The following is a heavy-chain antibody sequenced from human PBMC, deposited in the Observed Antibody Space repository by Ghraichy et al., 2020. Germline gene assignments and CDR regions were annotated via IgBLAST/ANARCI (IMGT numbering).Heavy chain of an antibody. J-gene: IGHJ4*02. V-gene: IGHV1-18*01. CDR1: GYTFTSYG. CDR3: AGVLIVRGLTYFVC. D-gene: IGHD3-10*01. CDR2: ISAYNGNT. Sequence: ASVKVSCKASGYTFTSYGISWVRQAPGQGLEWMGWISAYNGNTNYAQKLQGRVTMTTDTSTSTAYMELRSLRSDDTALYYCAGVLIVRGLTYFVCWGQGTLVTVSS.